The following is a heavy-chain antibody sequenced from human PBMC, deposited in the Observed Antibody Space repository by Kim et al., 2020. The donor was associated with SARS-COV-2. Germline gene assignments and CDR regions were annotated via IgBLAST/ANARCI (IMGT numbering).Heavy chain of an antibody. V-gene: IGHV4-39*01. Sequence: SETLSLTCTVSGGSISSSSYYWGWIRQPPGKGLEWIGSIYYSGSTYYNPSLKSRVTISVDTSKNQFSLKLSSVTAADTSVYYCARLLRARYGMDVWGQGTTVTVSS. J-gene: IGHJ6*02. CDR3: ARLLRARYGMDV. CDR2: IYYSGST. CDR1: GGSISSSSYY.